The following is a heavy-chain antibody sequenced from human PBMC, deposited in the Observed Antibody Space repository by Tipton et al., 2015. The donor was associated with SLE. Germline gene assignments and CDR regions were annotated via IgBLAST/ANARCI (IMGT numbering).Heavy chain of an antibody. CDR2: IYNSGST. V-gene: IGHV4-61*05. CDR1: GGSISSRNYY. CDR3: ARYCSGGSCSGDY. Sequence: GLVKPSQTLSLTCTVSGGSISSRNYYWGWIRQPPGKGLEWIGYIYNSGSTYYNPSLKSRVTISVDTSKNQFSLKLSSVTAADTAVHYCARYCSGGSCSGDYWGQGTLGHRLL. D-gene: IGHD2-15*01. J-gene: IGHJ4*02.